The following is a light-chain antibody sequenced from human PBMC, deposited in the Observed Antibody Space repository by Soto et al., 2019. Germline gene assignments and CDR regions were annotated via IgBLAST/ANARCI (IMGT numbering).Light chain of an antibody. V-gene: IGKV3-15*01. CDR3: QQYDNRPRT. J-gene: IGKJ1*01. CDR2: GAS. CDR1: QSVSSSY. Sequence: EIVLTQSPGTLSLSPGERATLSCRASQSVSSSYLAWYQQKPGQAPRLLIYGASTRATGIPSRFSGSGSGTEISLTISSLNSEDFAVYYCQQYDNRPRTFGQGTRVDFK.